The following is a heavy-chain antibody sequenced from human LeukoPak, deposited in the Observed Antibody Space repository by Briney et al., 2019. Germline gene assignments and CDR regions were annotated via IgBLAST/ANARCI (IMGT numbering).Heavy chain of an antibody. V-gene: IGHV1-18*01. J-gene: IGHJ4*02. CDR2: ISAYNGNT. CDR1: GYTFTSYG. D-gene: IGHD6-13*01. CDR3: ARAGLAAAYPQFDY. Sequence: GASVKVSCKASGYTFTSYGISWVRQAPGQGLEWMGWISAYNGNTNYAQKLQGRVTTTTDTSTSTAYMELRSLRSDDTAVYYCARAGLAAAYPQFDYWGQGTLVTVSS.